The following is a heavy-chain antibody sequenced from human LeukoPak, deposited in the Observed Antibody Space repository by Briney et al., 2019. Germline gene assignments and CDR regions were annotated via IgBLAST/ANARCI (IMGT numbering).Heavy chain of an antibody. CDR3: TRLSTAAADSDF. CDR2: ISSSSSTI. J-gene: IGHJ4*02. V-gene: IGHV3-48*04. Sequence: GGSLRLSCAASGFTFSSYSMNWVRQAPGKGLEWVSYISSSSSTIYYADSVKGRFTISRDNAENSLFLQMDSLRAEDTAIYYCTRLSTAAADSDFWGQGTLVTVSS. CDR1: GFTFSSYS. D-gene: IGHD6-25*01.